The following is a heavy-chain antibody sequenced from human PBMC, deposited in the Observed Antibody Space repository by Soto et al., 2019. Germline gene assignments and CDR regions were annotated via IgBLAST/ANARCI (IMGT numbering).Heavy chain of an antibody. CDR2: IYYSGST. D-gene: IGHD3-9*01. CDR3: ARHGDYDILTGYYLAYFDY. J-gene: IGHJ4*02. Sequence: SETLSLTCTVSGGSISSYYWSWIRQPPGKGLEWIGYIYYSGSTNYNPSLKSRVTISVDTSKNQFSLKLSSVTAADTAVYYCARHGDYDILTGYYLAYFDYWGQGTLVTVSS. CDR1: GGSISSYY. V-gene: IGHV4-59*08.